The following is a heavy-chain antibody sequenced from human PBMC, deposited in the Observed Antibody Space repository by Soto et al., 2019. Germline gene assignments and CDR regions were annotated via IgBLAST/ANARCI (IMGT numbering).Heavy chain of an antibody. CDR3: ARGRREIAAAVHFDY. J-gene: IGHJ4*02. D-gene: IGHD6-13*01. Sequence: GGSLRLSCAASGFTFSSYSMNWVRQAPGKGLEWVSYISSSSSTIYYADSVKGRFTISRDNAKNSLYLQMNSLRAEDTALYYCARGRREIAAAVHFDYWGQGTLVTVSS. CDR1: GFTFSSYS. V-gene: IGHV3-48*01. CDR2: ISSSSSTI.